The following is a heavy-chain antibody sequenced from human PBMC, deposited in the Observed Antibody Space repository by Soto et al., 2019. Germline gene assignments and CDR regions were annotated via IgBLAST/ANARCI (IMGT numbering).Heavy chain of an antibody. Sequence: QVQLRQWGAGLLKPSETLVLTCAVSGGSFTDYYWGWIRQSPGKGLEWIGEINHSASSTYNPSLASRVTILVDTSKKQFSLRLTSVTAADTDMYYCARGEYDSSGLYSWAPLGFDVWGQGTTVTVSS. J-gene: IGHJ6*02. CDR2: INHSASS. CDR3: ARGEYDSSGLYSWAPLGFDV. CDR1: GGSFTDYY. V-gene: IGHV4-34*01. D-gene: IGHD3-22*01.